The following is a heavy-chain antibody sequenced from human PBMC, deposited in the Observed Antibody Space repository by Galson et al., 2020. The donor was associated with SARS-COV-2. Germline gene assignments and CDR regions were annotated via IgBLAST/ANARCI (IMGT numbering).Heavy chain of an antibody. J-gene: IGHJ6*02. V-gene: IGHV2-70*11. CDR2: IDWDDDK. CDR3: ARDRIAAAPVYYYYGMDV. Sequence: VSGPTLVKPTQTLTLTCTFSGFSLSTSGMCVSWIRQPPGKALEWLARIDWDDDKYYSTSLKTRLTISKDTSKNQVVLTMTNMDPVDTATYYCARDRIAAAPVYYYYGMDVWGQGTTVTVSS. CDR1: GFSLSTSGMC. D-gene: IGHD6-13*01.